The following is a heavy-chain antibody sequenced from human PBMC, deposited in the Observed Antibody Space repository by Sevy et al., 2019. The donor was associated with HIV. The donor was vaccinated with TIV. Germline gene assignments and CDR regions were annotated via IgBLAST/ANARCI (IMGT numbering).Heavy chain of an antibody. V-gene: IGHV3-11*01. D-gene: IGHD5-18*01. CDR2: ISSSGTTL. J-gene: IGHJ4*02. Sequence: LGGSLRLSCAASGLTFSDYYMSWIRQAPGKGLEWLSYISSSGTTLYSADSVKGRFAISRDNAKNSLYLQMNSLRAEDTAVYFCVGRRYSYTYSWSYHFDYWGQGALVTVSS. CDR3: VGRRYSYTYSWSYHFDY. CDR1: GLTFSDYY.